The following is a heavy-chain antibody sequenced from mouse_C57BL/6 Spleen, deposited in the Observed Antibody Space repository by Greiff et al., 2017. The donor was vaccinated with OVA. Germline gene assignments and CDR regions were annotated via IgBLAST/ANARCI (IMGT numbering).Heavy chain of an antibody. V-gene: IGHV1-20*01. Sequence: VQLQQSGPELVKPGDSVKISCKASGYSFTGYFMNWVMQSHGKSLEWIGRINPYNGDTFYNQKFKGKATLTVDKSSSTAHMELRSLTSEDSAVYYCARMGDGYYGYFDVWGTGTTVTVSS. D-gene: IGHD2-3*01. CDR3: ARMGDGYYGYFDV. J-gene: IGHJ1*03. CDR1: GYSFTGYF. CDR2: INPYNGDT.